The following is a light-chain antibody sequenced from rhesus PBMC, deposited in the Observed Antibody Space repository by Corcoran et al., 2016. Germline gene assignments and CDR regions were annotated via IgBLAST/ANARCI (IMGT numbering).Light chain of an antibody. Sequence: ETVVTQSPATLSLSPGERATLSCRASQSVGSYLAWYQQKPGKAPRLLIYGASRRATGTPDRFSGSGSGTEFTLTISSLEPEDVGVYYCQQSSNLSHSFGQGTKVEIK. V-gene: IGKV3-24*04. CDR1: QSVGSY. CDR2: GAS. CDR3: QQSSNLSHS. J-gene: IGKJ2*01.